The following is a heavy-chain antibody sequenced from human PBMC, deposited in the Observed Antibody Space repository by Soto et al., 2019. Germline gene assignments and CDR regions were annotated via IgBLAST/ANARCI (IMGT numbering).Heavy chain of an antibody. V-gene: IGHV5-51*01. D-gene: IGHD5-12*01. Sequence: GESLKISCQGSGYNFATHWIGWVRHKAGKGLEWMGIIFPGDAETRYSPSFQGHITISADKSISTAYLRWSSLKASDTGMYYCATPGGFGMDVWGQGTTVTVSS. CDR2: IFPGDAET. CDR1: GYNFATHW. J-gene: IGHJ6*02. CDR3: ATPGGFGMDV.